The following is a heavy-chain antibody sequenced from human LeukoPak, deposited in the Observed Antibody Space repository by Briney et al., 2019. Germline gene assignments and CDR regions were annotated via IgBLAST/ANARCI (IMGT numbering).Heavy chain of an antibody. J-gene: IGHJ4*02. Sequence: GESLKISWKGSGYRFTSYWIGWVRQMPGKGLECMGIIYPGDSDNRYSPSFQGQVTISADKSISTASLQWSSLKASDTAMYYCARTYVWGSYSTFDYWGQGTLVTVSS. CDR1: GYRFTSYW. CDR3: ARTYVWGSYSTFDY. V-gene: IGHV5-51*01. CDR2: IYPGDSDN. D-gene: IGHD3-16*01.